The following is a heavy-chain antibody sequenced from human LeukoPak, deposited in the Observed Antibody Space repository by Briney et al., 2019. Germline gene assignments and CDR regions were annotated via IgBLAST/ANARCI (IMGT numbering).Heavy chain of an antibody. CDR3: AREYYYDSSGYYAFDY. Sequence: PSGTLSLTCAVSGGSISSSNWWSWVRQPPGKGLEWIGEIYHSGSTNYNPSLKSRVTISVDKSKNQFSLKRSSVTAAETAVYYCAREYYYDSSGYYAFDYWGQGTLVTVSS. V-gene: IGHV4-4*02. J-gene: IGHJ4*02. CDR2: IYHSGST. D-gene: IGHD3-22*01. CDR1: GGSISSSNW.